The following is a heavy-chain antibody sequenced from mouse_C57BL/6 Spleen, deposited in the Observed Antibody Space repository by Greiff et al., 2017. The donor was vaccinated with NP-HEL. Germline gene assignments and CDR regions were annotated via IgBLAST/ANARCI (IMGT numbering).Heavy chain of an antibody. J-gene: IGHJ2*01. V-gene: IGHV14-4*01. CDR3: TTRSLVTVVDY. D-gene: IGHD1-1*01. CDR2: IDPENGDT. Sequence: EVQLQQSGAELVRPGASVKLSCTASGFNIKDDYMHWVKQRPEQGLEWIGWIDPENGDTEYASKFQGKATITADTSSNTAYLQLSSLTSEDTAVYYCTTRSLVTVVDYWGQGTTLTVSS. CDR1: GFNIKDDY.